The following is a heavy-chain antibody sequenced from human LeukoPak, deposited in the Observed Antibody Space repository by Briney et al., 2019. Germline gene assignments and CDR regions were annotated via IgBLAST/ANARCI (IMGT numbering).Heavy chain of an antibody. J-gene: IGHJ6*03. CDR3: ARNLDYSNTYYYYYMDV. D-gene: IGHD4-11*01. Sequence: GASVKVSCKASGDTFSSYAISWVRQAPGQGLEWMGGIIPIFGTANYAQKFQGRVTITTDESTSTAYMELSSLRSEDTAVYYCARNLDYSNTYYYYYMDVWGKGTTVTVSS. CDR1: GDTFSSYA. V-gene: IGHV1-69*05. CDR2: IIPIFGTA.